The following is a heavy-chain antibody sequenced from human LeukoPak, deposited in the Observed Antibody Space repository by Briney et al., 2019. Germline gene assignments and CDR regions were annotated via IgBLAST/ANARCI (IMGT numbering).Heavy chain of an antibody. Sequence: SETLSLTCTVSGGSISSGDYYWSWIRQPPGKGLEWIGYIYYSGSTYYNPSLKSRVTISVDTSKNQFSLKLSSVTAADTAVYYCARDQYDRSGQTNWFDPWGQGTLVTVSS. J-gene: IGHJ5*02. CDR3: ARDQYDRSGQTNWFDP. D-gene: IGHD3-22*01. CDR1: GGSISSGDYY. V-gene: IGHV4-30-4*08. CDR2: IYYSGST.